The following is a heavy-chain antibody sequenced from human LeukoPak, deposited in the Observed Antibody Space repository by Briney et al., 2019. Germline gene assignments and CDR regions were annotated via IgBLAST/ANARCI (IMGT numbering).Heavy chain of an antibody. CDR2: IYYSGST. CDR3: ARERIAAAVNYYFDY. CDR1: GGSISSSSYY. Sequence: SETLSLTCTVSGGSISSSSYYWGWIRQPPGKGLEWIGSIYYSGSTYYNPSLKSRVTISVDTSKNQFSLKLRFVTAADTAVYYCARERIAAAVNYYFDYWGQGTLVTVSS. V-gene: IGHV4-39*07. D-gene: IGHD6-13*01. J-gene: IGHJ4*02.